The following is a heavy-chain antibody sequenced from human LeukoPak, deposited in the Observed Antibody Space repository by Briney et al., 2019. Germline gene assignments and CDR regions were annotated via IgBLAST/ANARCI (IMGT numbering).Heavy chain of an antibody. V-gene: IGHV4-31*03. CDR3: ARDSTGFKPAFDI. Sequence: NPSETLPLTCTVSGGSISSGGYYWSWIRQHPGKGLEWIGYIYYSGSTYYNPSLKSRVTISVDTSKNQFSLKLSSVTAADTAVYYCARDSTGFKPAFDIWGQGTMVTVSS. J-gene: IGHJ3*02. CDR1: GGSISSGGYY. D-gene: IGHD2-2*01. CDR2: IYYSGST.